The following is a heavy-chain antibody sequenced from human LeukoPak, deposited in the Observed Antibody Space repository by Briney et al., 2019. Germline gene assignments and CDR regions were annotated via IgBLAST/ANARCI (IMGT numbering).Heavy chain of an antibody. CDR2: IYSGGDT. V-gene: IGHV3-66*01. Sequence: GGSLRLSCAASGFTVSSKYMSWVRQAPGKGLEWVSVIYSGGDTYYADSVKGRFTISRDNSKNMIYLEMSSLKAEDTAVYYCAKERNLEIAVAGTIFDYWGQGTLVTVSS. J-gene: IGHJ4*02. CDR1: GFTVSSKY. D-gene: IGHD6-19*01. CDR3: AKERNLEIAVAGTIFDY.